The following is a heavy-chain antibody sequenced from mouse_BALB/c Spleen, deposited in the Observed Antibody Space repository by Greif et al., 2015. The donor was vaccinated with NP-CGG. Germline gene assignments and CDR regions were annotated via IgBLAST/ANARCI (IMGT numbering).Heavy chain of an antibody. CDR2: ISNGGGST. CDR1: GFTFSDYY. V-gene: IGHV5-12*02. CDR3: VPPYYVYPY. D-gene: IGHD1-2*01. J-gene: IGHJ3*01. Sequence: EVHLVESGGGLVQPGGSLKLSCATSGFTFSDYYMYWVRQTPEKRLEWVAYISNGGGSTYYPDTVKGRFTISSDNAKNTLCLQMSRLKSEDSAIYYCVPPYYVYPYWGQGTLVTVSA.